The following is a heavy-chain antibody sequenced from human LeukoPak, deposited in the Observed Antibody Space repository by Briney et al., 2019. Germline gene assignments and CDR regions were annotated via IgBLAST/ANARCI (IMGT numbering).Heavy chain of an antibody. CDR1: GFSVSTNY. D-gene: IGHD1-26*01. Sequence: GGSLRLSCAASGFSVSTNYMSWVRQAPGMGLECVSVISNHGTTYYADSVKGRFTISRDNSKNTLYLQMDSLRRDDTAKYYCAKDYSRTYGFDFWGQGTLVTVSS. CDR3: AKDYSRTYGFDF. J-gene: IGHJ4*02. V-gene: IGHV3-53*05. CDR2: ISNHGTT.